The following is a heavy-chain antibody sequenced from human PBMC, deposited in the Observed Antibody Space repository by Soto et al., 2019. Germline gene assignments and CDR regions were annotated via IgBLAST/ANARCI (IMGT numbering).Heavy chain of an antibody. CDR1: GGSISSYY. J-gene: IGHJ5*02. CDR2: IYYSGST. V-gene: IGHV4-59*08. CDR3: ARHVAHYYESSGYPYDLGWFDP. D-gene: IGHD3-22*01. Sequence: SETLSLTCTVSGGSISSYYWSWIRQPPGKGLEWIGYIYYSGSTNYNPPLKSRVTISVDTSKNQFSLKLSSVTAADTAVYYCARHVAHYYESSGYPYDLGWFDPWGQGTLVPVSS.